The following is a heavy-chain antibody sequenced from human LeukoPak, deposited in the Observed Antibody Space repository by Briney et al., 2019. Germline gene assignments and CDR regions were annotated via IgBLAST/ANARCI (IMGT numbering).Heavy chain of an antibody. V-gene: IGHV5-51*07. D-gene: IGHD3-10*01. CDR3: ATNTMFRGIHAFDI. Sequence: GESLKISCKGSGYSFTSYWIGWVHQMPGKGLEWMGIIYPGDSDTGYSPSFQGQVTISADKSISTAYLQWSSLKASDSAMYYCATNTMFRGIHAFDIWGQGTMVTVSS. J-gene: IGHJ3*02. CDR2: IYPGDSDT. CDR1: GYSFTSYW.